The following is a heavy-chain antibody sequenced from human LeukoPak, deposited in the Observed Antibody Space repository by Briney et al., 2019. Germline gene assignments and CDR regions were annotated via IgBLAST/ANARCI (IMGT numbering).Heavy chain of an antibody. CDR1: GGSISSYY. D-gene: IGHD3-3*01. CDR3: ARVNYDFWNGYYGDYGMDV. J-gene: IGHJ6*02. V-gene: IGHV4-59*01. CDR2: IYYSGST. Sequence: PSETLSLTCTVSGGSISSYYWSWIRQPPGKGLEWIGYIYYSGSTNYNPSLKSRVTISVDTSKNQFSLKLSSVTAADTAVYYCARVNYDFWNGYYGDYGMDVWGQGTTVTVSS.